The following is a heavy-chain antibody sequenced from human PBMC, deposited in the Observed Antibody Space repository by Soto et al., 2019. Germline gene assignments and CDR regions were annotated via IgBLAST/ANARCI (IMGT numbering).Heavy chain of an antibody. Sequence: QVQLQQWGAGLLKPSETLSLTCAVYGGSFSGYYWSWIRQPPGEGLEWIGEINHSGSTKYNPSLNGPVTISVDTSKNQFTLKLSSVTAADSSVYYCARGRGSGEYSSSPYYYYYGMDVWGQGPTVTVS. CDR2: INHSGST. CDR3: ARGRGSGEYSSSPYYYYYGMDV. J-gene: IGHJ6*02. V-gene: IGHV4-34*01. D-gene: IGHD6-6*01. CDR1: GGSFSGYY.